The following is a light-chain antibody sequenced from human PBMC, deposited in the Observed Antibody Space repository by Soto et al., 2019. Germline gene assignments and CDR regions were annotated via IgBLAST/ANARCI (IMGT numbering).Light chain of an antibody. CDR3: EQYGSSGT. CDR1: QSVRNNY. Sequence: EIVLPQSHGTLSLSPGASSPLSRRASQSVRNNYLAWYQQKPGQDPRLLIYGASNRATGIPDRFSGSGSGTDFTLTISRLEPDDFALYYCEQYGSSGTFGQGTKVDIK. CDR2: GAS. J-gene: IGKJ1*01. V-gene: IGKV3-20*01.